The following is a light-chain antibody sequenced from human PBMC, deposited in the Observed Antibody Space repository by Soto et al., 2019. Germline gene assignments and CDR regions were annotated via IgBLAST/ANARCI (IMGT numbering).Light chain of an antibody. CDR3: QQYNNWPVT. CDR1: QSVSSN. J-gene: IGKJ4*01. Sequence: EIVMTQSPATLSVSPGERATISCRANQSVSSNLAWYQQKPGQAPRLLIYGASTRATGIPARFSGSGSGTEFTLTISSLQSEDFAVYYCQQYNNWPVTFGGGTKVDIK. V-gene: IGKV3-15*01. CDR2: GAS.